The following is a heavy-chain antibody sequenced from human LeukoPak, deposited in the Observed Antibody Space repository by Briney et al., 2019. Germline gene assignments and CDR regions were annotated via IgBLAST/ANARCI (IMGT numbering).Heavy chain of an antibody. J-gene: IGHJ4*02. Sequence: PGKSLRLSCAASGFTFSSYGMHWVRQAPGKGLEWVAVISYDGSNKYYADSVKGRFTISRDNSKNTLYLQMNSLRAEDTAVYYCAKVGSSSSFGWGQGTPVTVSS. CDR2: ISYDGSNK. D-gene: IGHD6-6*01. V-gene: IGHV3-30*18. CDR1: GFTFSSYG. CDR3: AKVGSSSSFG.